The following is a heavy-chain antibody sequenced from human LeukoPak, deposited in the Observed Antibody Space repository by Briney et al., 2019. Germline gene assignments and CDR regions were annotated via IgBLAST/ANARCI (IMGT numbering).Heavy chain of an antibody. J-gene: IGHJ2*01. V-gene: IGHV3-33*08. D-gene: IGHD3-3*01. Sequence: GGSLRLSCAASGFTVSSYGMHWVRQAPGKGLEWVAVIWYDGSNKYYADSVKGRFTISRDNSKNTLYLQMNSLRAEDTAVYYCARDKQSDDFWSGYSLGYFDLWGRGTLVTVSS. CDR3: ARDKQSDDFWSGYSLGYFDL. CDR2: IWYDGSNK. CDR1: GFTVSSYG.